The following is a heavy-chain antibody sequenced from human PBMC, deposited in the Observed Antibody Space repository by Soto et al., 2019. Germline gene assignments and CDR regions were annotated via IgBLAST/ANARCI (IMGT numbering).Heavy chain of an antibody. CDR2: LSGSGSST. J-gene: IGHJ4*02. V-gene: IGHV3-23*01. CDR3: AEGSPSGSYS. Sequence: VQLLESGGGLVQPGGSLRLSCAASGFTFTNYAMSWVRQAPGKGLEWVSTLSGSGSSTYYADSVKGRFTISRDNSKNTVVPQMNRLGAEETAVYYWAEGSPSGSYSWGQGTLVTVSS. D-gene: IGHD1-26*01. CDR1: GFTFTNYA.